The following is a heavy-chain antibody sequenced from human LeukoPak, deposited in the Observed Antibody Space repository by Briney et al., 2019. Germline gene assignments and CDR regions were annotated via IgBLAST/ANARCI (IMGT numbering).Heavy chain of an antibody. CDR1: GGSFNSYC. Sequence: SETLSLTCTVSGGSFNSYCWSWIRQPPGKGLEWIGYIYYSGSTNYNPSLKSRVTISIDMSKNQFSLQLRSVTAADTAVYCWARGPTKNYFDYWGQGTLVTVSS. V-gene: IGHV4-59*01. CDR2: IYYSGST. CDR3: ARGPTKNYFDY. J-gene: IGHJ4*02.